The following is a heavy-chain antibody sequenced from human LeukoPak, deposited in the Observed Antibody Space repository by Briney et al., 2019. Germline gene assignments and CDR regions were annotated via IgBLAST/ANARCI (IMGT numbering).Heavy chain of an antibody. J-gene: IGHJ4*02. CDR1: GYTFTGYY. CDR3: ARDLYYDFWSGYCDY. CDR2: INPNSGGT. Sequence: GSVKVSCKASGYTFTGYYMHWVRQAPGQGLEWMGWINPNSGGTNYAQKFQGRVTMTRDTPISTAYMELSRLRSDDTAVYYCARDLYYDFWSGYCDYWGQGTLVTVSS. V-gene: IGHV1-2*02. D-gene: IGHD3-3*01.